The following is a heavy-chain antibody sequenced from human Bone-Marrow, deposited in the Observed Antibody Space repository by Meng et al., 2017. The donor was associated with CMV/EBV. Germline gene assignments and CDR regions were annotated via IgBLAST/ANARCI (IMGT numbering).Heavy chain of an antibody. J-gene: IGHJ2*01. D-gene: IGHD3-10*01. CDR1: GFTFSSYA. CDR3: ARCPPEVVRGYWYFDL. CDR2: ISGSGGST. Sequence: GESLKISCAASGFTFSSYAMSWVRQAPGKGLEWVSAISGSGGSTYYADSVKGRFTISRDKSKNTLYLQMNSLRVEDMAVYYCARCPPEVVRGYWYFDLWGRGTLVTVSS. V-gene: IGHV3-23*01.